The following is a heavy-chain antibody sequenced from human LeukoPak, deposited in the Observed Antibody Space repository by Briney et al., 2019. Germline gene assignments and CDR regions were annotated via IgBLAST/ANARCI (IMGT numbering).Heavy chain of an antibody. V-gene: IGHV4-59*08. CDR1: GGSISNYY. J-gene: IGHJ4*02. Sequence: SETLSLTCTVSGGSISNYYWSWIQQPPGKGMEWIGYIYYSGSTNYNPSLKSRVTISVDTSKNQFSLKLSSVTAADTAVYYCARHSYGSQFDYWGQGTLVTVSS. CDR3: ARHSYGSQFDY. D-gene: IGHD5-18*01. CDR2: IYYSGST.